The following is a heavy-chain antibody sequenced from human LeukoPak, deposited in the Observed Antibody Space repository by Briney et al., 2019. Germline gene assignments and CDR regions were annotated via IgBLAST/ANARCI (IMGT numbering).Heavy chain of an antibody. CDR1: GGSISSYY. D-gene: IGHD5-24*01. Sequence: SETLSLTCTVSGGSISSYYWSWIRQPPGKGLGWIGYISYSGSTNYSPSLKSRVTISVDTSRNQFSLKLSSVTAADTAVYYCARARERRDGYNWLALSRFDIWGQGTMVTVSS. J-gene: IGHJ3*02. V-gene: IGHV4-59*01. CDR2: ISYSGST. CDR3: ARARERRDGYNWLALSRFDI.